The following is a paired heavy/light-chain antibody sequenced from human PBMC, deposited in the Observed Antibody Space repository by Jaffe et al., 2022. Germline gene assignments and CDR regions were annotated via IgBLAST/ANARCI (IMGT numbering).Heavy chain of an antibody. CDR3: VRKTYCTGGSCYD. V-gene: IGHV2-5*01. CDR1: GFSLSTSGVG. Sequence: QITLKESGPTLVKPTQTLTLTCTFSGFSLSTSGVGVGWIRQPPGKALEWLAAIYWNDNKYYSPSLQSRLTITKDTSKNQVVLTMTNMDPVDTATYYCVRKTYCTGGSCYDWGQGTLVTVSS. J-gene: IGHJ4*02. D-gene: IGHD2-15*01. CDR2: IYWNDNK.
Light chain of an antibody. CDR3: QQYNSYPWT. CDR2: AAS. CDR1: QGISNY. Sequence: DIQMTQSPSSLSASVGDRVTITCRASQGISNYLAWFQQKPGKAPKSLIYAASSLQSGVPSKFSGSGSGSDFTLTISSLQPEDFATYYCQQYNSYPWTFGQGTKVEIK. J-gene: IGKJ1*01. V-gene: IGKV1-16*02.